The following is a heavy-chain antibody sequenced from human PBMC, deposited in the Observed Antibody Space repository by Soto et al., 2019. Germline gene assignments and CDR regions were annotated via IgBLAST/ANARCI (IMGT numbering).Heavy chain of an antibody. CDR1: GGSISSGGYY. CDR2: IYYSGST. CDR3: ATPTPNSGSYYYGMDV. D-gene: IGHD1-26*01. Sequence: QVQLQESGPGLVKPSQTLSLTCNVSGGSISSGGYYWSWIRQHPGKGLEWIGYIYYSGSTYYNPSLKSRVTISVDTSKNQFSLKLGSVTAADTAVYYCATPTPNSGSYYYGMDVWGQGTTVTVSS. V-gene: IGHV4-31*03. J-gene: IGHJ6*02.